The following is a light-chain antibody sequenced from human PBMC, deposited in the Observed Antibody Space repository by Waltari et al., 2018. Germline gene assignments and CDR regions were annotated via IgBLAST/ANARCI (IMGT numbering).Light chain of an antibody. CDR2: RNN. V-gene: IGLV1-47*01. CDR3: AAWDDTLSGVG. Sequence: QSVLTQSPSASAAPGQRVTISCSGSSSNIGSTHVYWYQHVPGTAPKLRIYRNNPRPSGVPDRVSGSKSGTSASLAVSGLRSEDEADYYCAAWDDTLSGVGVGGGTKLTVL. CDR1: SSNIGSTH. J-gene: IGLJ2*01.